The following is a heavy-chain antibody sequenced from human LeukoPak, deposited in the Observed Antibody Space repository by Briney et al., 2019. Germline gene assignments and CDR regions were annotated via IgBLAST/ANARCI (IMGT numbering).Heavy chain of an antibody. J-gene: IGHJ3*01. CDR2: IISDGITT. V-gene: IGHV3-74*01. Sequence: GGSLRLSCAASGLTFHNTWMHWIRQAPGKGLVWVSRIISDGITTTYADSVKGRFTISRDNAKNTLYLKMNSLRADDTAVYYCAADGEYAFLVWGQGTMVTVSS. D-gene: IGHD2/OR15-2a*01. CDR3: AADGEYAFLV. CDR1: GLTFHNTW.